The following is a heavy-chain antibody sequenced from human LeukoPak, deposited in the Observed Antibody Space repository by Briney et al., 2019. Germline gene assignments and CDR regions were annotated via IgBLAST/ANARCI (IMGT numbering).Heavy chain of an antibody. CDR1: GGSISSGSSY. V-gene: IGHV4-61*02. J-gene: IGHJ4*02. CDR2: IYSSGST. Sequence: SQTLSLTCTVSGGSISSGSSYWSWIRQPAGKRLEWIGRIYSSGSTNYNPSLKSRVTISVDTSKNQFSLKLSSVTAADTAVYYCASYLYYYDSSGYKHWGQGTLVTVSS. D-gene: IGHD3-22*01. CDR3: ASYLYYYDSSGYKH.